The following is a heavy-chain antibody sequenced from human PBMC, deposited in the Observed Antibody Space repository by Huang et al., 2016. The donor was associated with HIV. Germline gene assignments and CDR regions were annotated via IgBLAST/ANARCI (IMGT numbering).Heavy chain of an antibody. V-gene: IGHV4-59*11. CDR2: IDYSGGT. CDR3: ARDHHDFWRGYRRMYFFDH. J-gene: IGHJ4*02. Sequence: QVQLQESGPGLVKPSETLSLTCTVSGGSISTHYWVWIRQPPGKGREWIGSIDYSGGTNDRPSLKSRVTILLDTAKNQFSLRVNSVTAADTAMYYCARDHHDFWRGYRRMYFFDHWGQGTLVTVSS. D-gene: IGHD3-3*01. CDR1: GGSISTHY.